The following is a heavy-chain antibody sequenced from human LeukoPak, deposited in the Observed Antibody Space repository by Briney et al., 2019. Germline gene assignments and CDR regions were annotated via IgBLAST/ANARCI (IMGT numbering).Heavy chain of an antibody. CDR1: GYTFTGYY. V-gene: IGHV1-2*06. J-gene: IGHJ4*02. CDR3: ARDLKGRDGYK. CDR2: INPNSGGT. D-gene: IGHD5-24*01. Sequence: ASVKVSCKASGYTFTGYYMHWVRQAPGQGLEWVGRINPNSGGTNYAQKFQGRVTMTRNTSISTAYMELSRLRSDDTAVYYCARDLKGRDGYKWGQGTLVTVSS.